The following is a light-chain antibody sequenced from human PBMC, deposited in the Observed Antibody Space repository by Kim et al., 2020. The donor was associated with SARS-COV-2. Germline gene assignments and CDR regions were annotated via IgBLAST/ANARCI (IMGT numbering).Light chain of an antibody. CDR1: KLADKY. V-gene: IGLV3-1*01. CDR3: HVWGSRTVV. J-gene: IGLJ2*01. Sequence: SYELTQPPSVSVSPGQTASITCSGDKLADKYTCWYQQKPGQSPILVIYEDSKRPSGIPERFSGSSSDNTATLTISGTQAMDEADYYCHVWGSRTVVFGGGTQLTVL. CDR2: EDS.